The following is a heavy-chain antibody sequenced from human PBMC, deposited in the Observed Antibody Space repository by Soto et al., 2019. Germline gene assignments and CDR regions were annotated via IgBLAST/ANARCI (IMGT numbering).Heavy chain of an antibody. J-gene: IGHJ5*02. CDR3: ARDRGEGWFDP. CDR2: IGTAGDT. V-gene: IGHV3-13*01. D-gene: IGHD3-10*01. Sequence: GGSLRLSCAASGFTFSSYDMHWVRQATGKGLEWVSAIGTAGDTYYPGSVKGRFTISRENAKNSLYLQMNSLRAGDTAVYYCARDRGEGWFDPWGRGTLVTVSS. CDR1: GFTFSSYD.